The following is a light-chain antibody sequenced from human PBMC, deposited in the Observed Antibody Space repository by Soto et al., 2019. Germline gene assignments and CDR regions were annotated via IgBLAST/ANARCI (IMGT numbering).Light chain of an antibody. CDR2: EAS. Sequence: DIQMTQSPSTLSSCGGDIVTISCRASQSISSWLAWYQQKPGKAPNLLIYEASSLESGVPSRFSGSGSGTEFTLIISNLQPDDFATYYCQQFKDYVWTFGQGTKVDIK. V-gene: IGKV1-5*03. J-gene: IGKJ1*01. CDR1: QSISSW. CDR3: QQFKDYVWT.